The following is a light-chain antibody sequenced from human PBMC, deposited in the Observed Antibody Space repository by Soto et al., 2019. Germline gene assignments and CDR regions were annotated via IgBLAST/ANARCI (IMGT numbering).Light chain of an antibody. CDR2: ATS. Sequence: DIKMTQSPSSRSASVGDRVTITCRASQTINNYLNWYQQKPGKAPNLLIYATSTLQSGVPSRFSGSGSGTEFTLTISSLQPDDFATYYCQQYNSHSTFGQGTKVDIK. CDR1: QTINNY. CDR3: QQYNSHST. V-gene: IGKV1-39*01. J-gene: IGKJ1*01.